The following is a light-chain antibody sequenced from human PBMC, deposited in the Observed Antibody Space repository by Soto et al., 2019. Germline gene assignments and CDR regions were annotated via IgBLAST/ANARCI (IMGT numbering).Light chain of an antibody. CDR2: EGS. J-gene: IGLJ2*01. CDR3: CSYAGSSTVV. CDR1: SSDVGSYNL. Sequence: QSALTQPASVSGSPGQSITISCTGTSSDVGSYNLVSWYQQHPGKAPKLMIYEGSKRPSGVSNRFSGSKSGNTASLTISGLHAEDEADYYCCSYAGSSTVVFGGGPKLTVL. V-gene: IGLV2-23*01.